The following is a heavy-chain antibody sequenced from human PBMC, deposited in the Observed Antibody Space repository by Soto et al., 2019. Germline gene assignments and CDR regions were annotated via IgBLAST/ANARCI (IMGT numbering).Heavy chain of an antibody. CDR2: ISYDGSNK. Sequence: QVQLVESGGGVVQPGRSLRLSCAASGFTFSSYAMHWVRQAPGKGLEWVAVISYDGSNKYYADSVKGRFTISRDNSKNTLYLQMNSLRAEDTAVYYCARARDQLLFYYYYGMDVWGQGTTVTVSS. CDR3: ARARDQLLFYYYYGMDV. V-gene: IGHV3-30-3*01. CDR1: GFTFSSYA. D-gene: IGHD2-2*01. J-gene: IGHJ6*02.